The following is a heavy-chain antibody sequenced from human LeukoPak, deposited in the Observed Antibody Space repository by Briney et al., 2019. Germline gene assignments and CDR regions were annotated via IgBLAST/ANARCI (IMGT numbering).Heavy chain of an antibody. CDR1: GFTFSSYE. D-gene: IGHD5-24*01. Sequence: GGSLRLSCAASGFTFSSYEMNWVRQAPGKGLEWVSSISSSSSYIYCADSVKGRFTISRDDSKNTLYLQMNSLRAEDTAVYYCARDSPDGYNRYDRAFDIWGQGTMVTVSS. CDR3: ARDSPDGYNRYDRAFDI. V-gene: IGHV3-21*04. CDR2: ISSSSSYI. J-gene: IGHJ3*02.